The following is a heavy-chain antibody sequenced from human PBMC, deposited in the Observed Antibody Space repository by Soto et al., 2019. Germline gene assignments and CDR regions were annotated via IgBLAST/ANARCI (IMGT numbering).Heavy chain of an antibody. J-gene: IGHJ4*02. CDR2: IWYDGSIE. Sequence: GGSLRLSCAASVFTFSTYSMHWVRQAPGKGLEWVAVIWYDGSIEYYADSVKGRLTISRDNSKNTLYLQMNSLRAEDTAVYYCARDKTIPAAGPFDYWGQGTLVTVSS. CDR3: ARDKTIPAAGPFDY. CDR1: VFTFSTYS. V-gene: IGHV3-33*08. D-gene: IGHD6-13*01.